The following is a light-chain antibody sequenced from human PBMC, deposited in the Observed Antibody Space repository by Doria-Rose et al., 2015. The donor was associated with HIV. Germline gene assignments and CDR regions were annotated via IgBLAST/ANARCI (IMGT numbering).Light chain of an antibody. CDR2: EVT. CDR1: SSDVGAYNS. V-gene: IGLV2-14*03. CDR3: SSYAGTNTLGV. Sequence: QPASVSGSPGQSITISCTGTSSDVGAYNSVSWYQQHPGKAPKLMIYEVTNRASGVSNRFSGSKSGDTASLTISGLQAEDEADYYCSSYAGTNTLGVFGGGTKLTVL. J-gene: IGLJ2*01.